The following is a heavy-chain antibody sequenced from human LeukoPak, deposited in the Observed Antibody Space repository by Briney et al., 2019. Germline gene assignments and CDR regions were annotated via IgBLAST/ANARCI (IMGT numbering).Heavy chain of an antibody. D-gene: IGHD3-10*01. CDR2: ISFDGNDK. V-gene: IGHV3-30*03. CDR1: GFGFGSYN. Sequence: GGSLRLSCAASGFGFGSYNMYWVRQAPGKGLEWVTLISFDGNDKKYADSVKGRFTVSRDNSRNTLFLQMNSLRPEDTAVYYCARVYGSEIDYWGQGTLVTVSS. CDR3: ARVYGSEIDY. J-gene: IGHJ4*02.